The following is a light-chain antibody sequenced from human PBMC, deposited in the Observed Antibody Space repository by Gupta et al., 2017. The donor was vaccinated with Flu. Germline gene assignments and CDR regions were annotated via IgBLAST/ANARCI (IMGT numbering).Light chain of an antibody. CDR3: QSYGTIQSNLEVL. V-gene: IGLV1-40*01. CDR2: GNS. CDR1: RSNVGTIYD. Sequence: QSMLTQPPSVSGAPGQRVTISCPWNRSNVGTIYDVHWYQQLPGAASKPLIYGNSNRPSGVSDRCSGSKSDTSASLAITGVQAEDEADYYCQSYGTIQSNLEVLFGGGTRLTVL. J-gene: IGLJ2*01.